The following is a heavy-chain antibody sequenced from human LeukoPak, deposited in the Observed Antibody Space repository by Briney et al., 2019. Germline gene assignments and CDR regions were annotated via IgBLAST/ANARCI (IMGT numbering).Heavy chain of an antibody. D-gene: IGHD3-22*01. V-gene: IGHV1-46*01. CDR3: ARENTYGYSYGMDV. Sequence: GASVKVSCKATGYTFTSYGISWVRQAPGQGLEWMGIINSSGGNTSYAQNFQGRVTMTRDTSARLVYMELRSLRSEDTAVYYCARENTYGYSYGMDVWGQGTTVTVSS. J-gene: IGHJ6*02. CDR2: INSSGGNT. CDR1: GYTFTSYG.